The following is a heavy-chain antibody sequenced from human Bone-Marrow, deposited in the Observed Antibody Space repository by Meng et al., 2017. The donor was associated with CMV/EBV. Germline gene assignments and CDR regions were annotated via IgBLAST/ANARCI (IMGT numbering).Heavy chain of an antibody. CDR3: ASGGGGILGIVY. J-gene: IGHJ4*01. CDR2: IIPILGIA. D-gene: IGHD3-16*01. CDR1: GGTFSSYA. V-gene: IGHV1-69*10. Sequence: SVKVSCKASGGTFSSYAISWVRQAPGQGLEWMGGIIPILGIANYAQKFQGRVTITADKSTSTAYMELSSLRSEDTAVYYCASGGGGILGIVYWGHGQLVTIYS.